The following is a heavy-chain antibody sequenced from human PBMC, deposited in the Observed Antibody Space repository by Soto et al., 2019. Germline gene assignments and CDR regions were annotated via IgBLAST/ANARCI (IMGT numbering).Heavy chain of an antibody. CDR2: FRGNGDRT. D-gene: IGHD2-21*02. V-gene: IGHV3-23*01. Sequence: EEQLLESGGVLVVPGGSRRLSGAAPGFAFSNYAMTWVGQAPGKGLEGVSIFRGNGDRTYYAESVKGRFTISRDNSQSTLFLQMNRLKADDTAVYFCAGAEVTAGFGFWGQGTLVTVS. CDR3: AGAEVTAGFGF. J-gene: IGHJ4*02. CDR1: GFAFSNYA.